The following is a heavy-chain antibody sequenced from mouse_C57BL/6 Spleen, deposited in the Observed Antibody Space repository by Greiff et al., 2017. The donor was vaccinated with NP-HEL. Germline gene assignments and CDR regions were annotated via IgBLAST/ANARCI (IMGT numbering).Heavy chain of an antibody. CDR2: IYPGDGDT. CDR3: ARQGVPYWYFDV. J-gene: IGHJ1*03. CDR1: GYAFSSYW. Sequence: QVQLQQSGAELVKPGASVKISCKASGYAFSSYWMNWVKQRPGKGLEWIGQIYPGDGDTNYNGKFKGKATLTADKSSSTAYMQLSSLTSEDSAVYFCARQGVPYWYFDVWGTGTTVTVAS. V-gene: IGHV1-80*01.